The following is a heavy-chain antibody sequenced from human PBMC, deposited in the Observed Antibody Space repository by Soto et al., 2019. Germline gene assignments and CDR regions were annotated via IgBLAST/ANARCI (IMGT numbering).Heavy chain of an antibody. Sequence: PSQTLSLTCAISGDSVSSNSAAWNWIRQSPSRGLEWLGRTYYRSKWYNDYAVSVKSRITINPDTSKNQFSLQLNSATPEDTAVYYCARDRDYDFWSGYYLENWFDPWGQGTLVTVSS. CDR1: GDSVSSNSAA. J-gene: IGHJ5*02. CDR2: TYYRSKWYN. V-gene: IGHV6-1*01. D-gene: IGHD3-3*01. CDR3: ARDRDYDFWSGYYLENWFDP.